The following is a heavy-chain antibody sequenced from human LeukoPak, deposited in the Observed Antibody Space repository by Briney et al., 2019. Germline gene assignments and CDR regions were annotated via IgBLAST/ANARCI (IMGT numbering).Heavy chain of an antibody. CDR2: INPNSGGT. J-gene: IGHJ4*02. CDR3: AREIVVAHTGFDY. V-gene: IGHV1-2*02. D-gene: IGHD3-22*01. Sequence: ASVKVSCKASGYTFTGYYMHWVRQAPGQGLEWMGWINPNSGGTNYAQKFQGRVTMTRDTSISTAYMELSRLRSDDTAVYYCAREIVVAHTGFDYRGQGTLVTVSS. CDR1: GYTFTGYY.